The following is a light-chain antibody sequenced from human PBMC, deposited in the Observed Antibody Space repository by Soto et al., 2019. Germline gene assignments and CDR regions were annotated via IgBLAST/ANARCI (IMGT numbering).Light chain of an antibody. CDR3: QQYSSSRWT. V-gene: IGKV3-20*01. Sequence: EIVLTQSPGTLSLSPGEGATLSCRASQSVRSTYLAWYQQKPGQAPRLLIYAASSRATGIPDRFSGSGSGTDFTLTIRRLEPEDFAVYYCQQYSSSRWTFGQGTKVEIK. J-gene: IGKJ1*01. CDR1: QSVRSTY. CDR2: AAS.